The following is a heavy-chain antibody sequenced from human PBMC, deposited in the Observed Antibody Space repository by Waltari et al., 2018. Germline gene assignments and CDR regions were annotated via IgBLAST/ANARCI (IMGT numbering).Heavy chain of an antibody. V-gene: IGHV1-69*01. CDR1: GGSFSSYA. CDR2: IIPIAGKV. CDR3: ARGAATVSRYLFDY. J-gene: IGHJ4*02. Sequence: QVQLVQSGAEVREPGSSVKVSCKAFGGSFSSYATTWVRQAPGQGLEWLGGIIPIAGKVHCAQSLQGRVTITADESTSTAYMFLSSLTSEDTAVYYCARGAATVSRYLFDYWGQGTLVTVSS. D-gene: IGHD4-17*01.